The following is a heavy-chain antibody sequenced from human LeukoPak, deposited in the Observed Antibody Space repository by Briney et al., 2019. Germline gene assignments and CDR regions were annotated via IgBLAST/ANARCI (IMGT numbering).Heavy chain of an antibody. V-gene: IGHV3-23*01. CDR1: GFTFSTYA. CDR3: AKHTAGASGFDF. CDR2: ISGSVSTT. J-gene: IGHJ4*02. Sequence: GGSLRLSCAAPGFTFSTYAMTWVRQAPGKGLEWVSTISGSVSTTYSAASVKGRFTISRDNSKNTLYLQMNTLRAEDTALYYCAKHTAGASGFDFWGQGALVTVSS. D-gene: IGHD1-26*01.